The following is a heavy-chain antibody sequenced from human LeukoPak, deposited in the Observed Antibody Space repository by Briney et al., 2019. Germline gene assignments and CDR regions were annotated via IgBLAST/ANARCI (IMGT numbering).Heavy chain of an antibody. J-gene: IGHJ4*02. V-gene: IGHV4-34*01. CDR1: GGSFSGYY. CDR2: INHSGST. CDR3: ARVLLRGYSGYPRRYYFDY. D-gene: IGHD5-12*01. Sequence: PSETLSLTCAVYGGSFSGYYWSWIRQPPGKGLDWIGEINHSGSTNYNPSLKSRVAISVDTSKNQFSLKLSSVTAADTAVYYCARVLLRGYSGYPRRYYFDYWGQGTLVTVSS.